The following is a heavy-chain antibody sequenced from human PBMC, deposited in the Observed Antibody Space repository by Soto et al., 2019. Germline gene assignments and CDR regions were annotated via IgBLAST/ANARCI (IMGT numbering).Heavy chain of an antibody. V-gene: IGHV3-74*01. D-gene: IGHD3-16*01. Sequence: EVQLVESGGGLVLPGGSLRLSCAASGFTFSRYWMHWVRQAPGKGLVWVSRISSYGSDTHYADSVKGRFTISRDNAKNPLYLQMNRLRADDTAVYYCASNYAYAEGYYSYGIDVWGQGGTVTVSS. CDR2: ISSYGSDT. CDR1: GFTFSRYW. J-gene: IGHJ6*02. CDR3: ASNYAYAEGYYSYGIDV.